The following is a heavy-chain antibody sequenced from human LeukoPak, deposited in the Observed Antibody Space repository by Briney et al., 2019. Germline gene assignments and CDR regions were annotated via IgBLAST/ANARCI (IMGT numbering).Heavy chain of an antibody. CDR1: GGTFSSYA. D-gene: IGHD1-26*01. CDR3: ARSGSYYVSYFDY. Sequence: SVKVSCKASGGTFSSYAISWVRQAPGQGLEWMGRIIAIFGTANYAQKLQGRVTITADESTSTAYMELSSLRSEDTAVYYCARSGSYYVSYFDYWGQGTLVTVSS. J-gene: IGHJ4*02. CDR2: IIAIFGTA. V-gene: IGHV1-69*13.